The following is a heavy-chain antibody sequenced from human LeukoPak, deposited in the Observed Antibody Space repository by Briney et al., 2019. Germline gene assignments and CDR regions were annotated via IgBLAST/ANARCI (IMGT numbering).Heavy chain of an antibody. Sequence: PGGSLRLSCAASGFSFSSYWMTWVRQAPGKGLEPVASVKHDGSDKYYVDSVKGRFTISRDNAKNSLYLQMNSLRAEDTAVYYCARDIYYYDSSGYYFPGGSDYWGQGTLVTVSS. V-gene: IGHV3-7*01. CDR3: ARDIYYYDSSGYYFPGGSDY. D-gene: IGHD3-22*01. CDR2: VKHDGSDK. CDR1: GFSFSSYW. J-gene: IGHJ4*02.